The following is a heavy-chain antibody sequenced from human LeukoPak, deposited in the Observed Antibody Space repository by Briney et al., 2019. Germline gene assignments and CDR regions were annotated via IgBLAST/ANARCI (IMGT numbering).Heavy chain of an antibody. CDR1: RFTFSSYG. Sequence: GGSLRLSCAASRFTFSSYGMHWVRQAPAKGLEWVAVISYDGSIKYYADSVKGRFTISRDNSKNTLYLQMNSLRTEDTAVYYCAKDPFDYSNYPHTAGFDYWGQGTLVTVSS. D-gene: IGHD4-11*01. J-gene: IGHJ4*02. CDR3: AKDPFDYSNYPHTAGFDY. V-gene: IGHV3-30*18. CDR2: ISYDGSIK.